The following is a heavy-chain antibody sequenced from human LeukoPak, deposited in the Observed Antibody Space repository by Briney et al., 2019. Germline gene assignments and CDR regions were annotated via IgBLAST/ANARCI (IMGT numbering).Heavy chain of an antibody. D-gene: IGHD1-26*01. CDR1: GGSISSGSYY. V-gene: IGHV4-39*07. CDR2: INHSGST. Sequence: SETLSLTCTVSGGSISSGSYYWSWIRQPPGKGLEWIGEINHSGSTNYNPSLKSRVTISVDTSKNQFSLKLSSVTAADTAVYYCASLYSGSYYALDYWGQGTLVTVSS. J-gene: IGHJ4*02. CDR3: ASLYSGSYYALDY.